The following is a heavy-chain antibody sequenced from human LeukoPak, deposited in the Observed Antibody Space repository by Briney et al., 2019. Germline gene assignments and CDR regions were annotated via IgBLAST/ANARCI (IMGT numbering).Heavy chain of an antibody. J-gene: IGHJ6*01. V-gene: IGHV5-51*03. CDR3: AVRMAYDGM. D-gene: IGHD3-22*01. Sequence: PGESLQISCEGSGSIFINYWIGWGRRLPGKGLEWLGAIYPRDANTIYHPSFQGQATLSVDKSSSPSYLKWTCLKASDPALYSCAVRMAYDGM. CDR1: GSIFINYW. CDR2: IYPRDANT.